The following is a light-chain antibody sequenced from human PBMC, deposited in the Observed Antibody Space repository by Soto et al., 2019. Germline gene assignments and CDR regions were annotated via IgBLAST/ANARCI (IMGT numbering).Light chain of an antibody. CDR1: SSDIGGYNY. Sequence: QSVLTQPASVSGSPGQSITISCTGTSSDIGGYNYVSWYQQHPGKAPKLMIYEVSNRPSGVSDRFSGSKSGNTASLTISGLQAEDEADYYCSSFTTITTLEVFGGGTTLTVL. CDR3: SSFTTITTLEV. V-gene: IGLV2-14*01. CDR2: EVS. J-gene: IGLJ3*02.